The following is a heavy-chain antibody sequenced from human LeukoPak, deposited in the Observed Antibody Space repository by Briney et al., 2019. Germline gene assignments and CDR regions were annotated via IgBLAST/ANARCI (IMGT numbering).Heavy chain of an antibody. D-gene: IGHD6-6*01. V-gene: IGHV3-23*01. Sequence: GGSLRLSCAASGFTFSSYAMSWVRQAPGKGLEWVSAISGSGGSTYYADSVKGRFTISRDNSKNTLYLQMNSLRAEDTAVYYCAKDLRILAARSVVGDFDYWGQGTLVTASS. CDR1: GFTFSSYA. CDR3: AKDLRILAARSVVGDFDY. J-gene: IGHJ4*02. CDR2: ISGSGGST.